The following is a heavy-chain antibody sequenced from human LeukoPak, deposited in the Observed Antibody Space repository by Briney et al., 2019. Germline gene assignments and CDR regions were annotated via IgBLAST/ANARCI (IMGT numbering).Heavy chain of an antibody. CDR2: TYYRSKWVN. V-gene: IGHV6-1*01. J-gene: IGHJ4*02. Sequence: SQTLSLTCVISGDTGSSNSVAWNWIRQSPSRGLEWLGRTYYRSKWVNEYAASVKSRMSIDPDTSKNQFSLQLYSVTPEDTAVYYCAREESRTFDYWGQGTLVTVSS. CDR1: GDTGSSNSVA. CDR3: AREESRTFDY.